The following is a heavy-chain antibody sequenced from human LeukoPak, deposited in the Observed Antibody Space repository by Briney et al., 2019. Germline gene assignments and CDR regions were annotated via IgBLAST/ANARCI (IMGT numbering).Heavy chain of an antibody. V-gene: IGHV3-72*01. D-gene: IGHD4-11*01. Sequence: GGSLRLSCAASGFTFSDHYMEWVRPAPGKGREWVGRTRNKANSNTTEYAASVKGRFTISRDESKNSLFLQMNSLKTEDTAVYYCARNNYGFFDYWGQGTLVTVSS. CDR1: GFTFSDHY. CDR3: ARNNYGFFDY. CDR2: TRNKANSNTT. J-gene: IGHJ4*02.